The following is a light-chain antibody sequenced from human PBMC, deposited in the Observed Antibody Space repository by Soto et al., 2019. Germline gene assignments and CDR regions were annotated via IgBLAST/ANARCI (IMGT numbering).Light chain of an antibody. Sequence: EIVMTQSPATLSLSPGERATLSCRASQSVNNNLAWYQQKPGQAPRLLIYGASTRATDIPARFTGGGSATDFTLSISSLQPGDFAVYYCQQYSDWPMTFGQGTRVEIK. CDR3: QQYSDWPMT. J-gene: IGKJ5*01. V-gene: IGKV3-15*01. CDR2: GAS. CDR1: QSVNNN.